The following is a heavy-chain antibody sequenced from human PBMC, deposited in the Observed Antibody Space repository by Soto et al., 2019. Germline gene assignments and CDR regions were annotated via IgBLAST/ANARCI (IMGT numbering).Heavy chain of an antibody. CDR2: IIPILGIA. J-gene: IGHJ4*02. CDR1: GGTFSSYT. CDR3: ARDADYDYIWGSYGPFDY. V-gene: IGHV1-69*04. Sequence: GASVKVSCKASGGTFSSYTISWVRQAPGQGLEWMGRIIPILGIANYAQKFQGRVTITADKSTSTAYMELRSLRSDDTAVYYCARDADYDYIWGSYGPFDYWGQGTLVTVSS. D-gene: IGHD3-16*01.